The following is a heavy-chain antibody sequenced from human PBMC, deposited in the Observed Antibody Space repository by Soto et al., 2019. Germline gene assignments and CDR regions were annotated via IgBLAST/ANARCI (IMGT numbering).Heavy chain of an antibody. CDR2: IVGGSGST. CDR3: AADWSNRPFDC. J-gene: IGHJ4*02. V-gene: IGHV1-58*01. Sequence: QMQLVQSGPEVKKPGTSVKVSCKASGFTLTRADVQWVRQTRGQRLEWIGWIVGGSGSTNYAQQFQGRLAITRDMSTSTVYRELSSLRSEDTAVYYCAADWSNRPFDCWGQGTLVTVSS. CDR1: GFTLTRAD. D-gene: IGHD3-3*01.